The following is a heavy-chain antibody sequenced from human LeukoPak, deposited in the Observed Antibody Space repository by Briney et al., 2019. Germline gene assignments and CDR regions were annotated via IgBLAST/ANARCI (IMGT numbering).Heavy chain of an antibody. CDR1: GGSISSSSYY. D-gene: IGHD1-1*01. Sequence: SETLSLTCTVSGGSISSSSYYWGWIRQPPGKGLEWIGSIYYSGSTYHNPSLKSRVTISVDTSKNQFSLKLSSVTAADTALYYCARRFGTMSSFRGDDYWGQGTLVIVSS. CDR3: ARRFGTMSSFRGDDY. CDR2: IYYSGST. J-gene: IGHJ4*02. V-gene: IGHV4-39*01.